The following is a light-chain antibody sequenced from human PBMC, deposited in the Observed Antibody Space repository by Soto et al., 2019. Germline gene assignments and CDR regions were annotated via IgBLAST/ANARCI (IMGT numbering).Light chain of an antibody. Sequence: EIVLTQSPGTLSLSPGERATLSCRASQSVSSNLAWYQQKPGQAPRLLIYDAIIRAPDVPDRFSGSGSGTDFTLTISRLEPEDFAVYYCQQYGSSLTFGGGTKVDIK. CDR2: DAI. CDR3: QQYGSSLT. V-gene: IGKV3-20*01. CDR1: QSVSSN. J-gene: IGKJ4*01.